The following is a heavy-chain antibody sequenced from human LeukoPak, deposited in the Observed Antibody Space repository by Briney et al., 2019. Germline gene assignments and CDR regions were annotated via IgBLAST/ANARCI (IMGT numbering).Heavy chain of an antibody. Sequence: GGSLRLSCAASGFTFSSYSMNWVRQAPGKGLEWVSSISSSSSYIYYADSVKDRFTISRDNAKNSLYLQMNSLRAEDTAVYSCARGMIDPYYYDSSGYYYDFDYWGQGTLVTVSS. V-gene: IGHV3-21*01. J-gene: IGHJ4*02. D-gene: IGHD3-22*01. CDR2: ISSSSSYI. CDR1: GFTFSSYS. CDR3: ARGMIDPYYYDSSGYYYDFDY.